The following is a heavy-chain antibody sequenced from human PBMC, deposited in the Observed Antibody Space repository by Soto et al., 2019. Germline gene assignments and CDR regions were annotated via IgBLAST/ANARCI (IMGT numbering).Heavy chain of an antibody. V-gene: IGHV4-30-4*01. Sequence: QVQLQESGPGLVKPSQTLSLTCTVSGGSISSGDYYWSWIRQPPGKGLEWIGYIYYSGSTYYNPSLKSRVTLTVGTSKNQFSLKLRSVTAADTAVYYCARDRDSSRWHPPGFDPWGQGTLVTVSS. J-gene: IGHJ5*02. D-gene: IGHD6-13*01. CDR2: IYYSGST. CDR3: ARDRDSSRWHPPGFDP. CDR1: GGSISSGDYY.